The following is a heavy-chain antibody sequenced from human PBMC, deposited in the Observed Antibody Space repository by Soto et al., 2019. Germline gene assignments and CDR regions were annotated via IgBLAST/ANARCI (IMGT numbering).Heavy chain of an antibody. D-gene: IGHD3-10*01. Sequence: GGSLRLSCAASGFTVSNNHVSWVRQAPGKGLEWVSVIYSGGNTYNADSVKGRFTISRDNSKNTLYLQMNSLRAEDTAVYYCARRSYYAFDIWGQGTMVTVSS. CDR1: GFTVSNNH. CDR3: ARRSYYAFDI. V-gene: IGHV3-66*04. CDR2: IYSGGNT. J-gene: IGHJ3*02.